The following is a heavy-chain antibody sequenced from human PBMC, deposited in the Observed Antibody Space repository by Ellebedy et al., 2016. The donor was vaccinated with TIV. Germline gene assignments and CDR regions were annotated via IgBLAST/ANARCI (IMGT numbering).Heavy chain of an antibody. J-gene: IGHJ4*02. CDR2: LSSNGGST. V-gene: IGHV3-64*04. D-gene: IGHD3-10*01. CDR1: GFTFSGYA. CDR3: AKGKVQNSFDY. Sequence: PGGSLRLSCSASGFTFSGYAMHWVRPAPGKGLEYVSALSSNGGSTYYVDSVKCRFTISRDNATNTLYMQMNSLRAEDTAVYYGAKGKVQNSFDYWGQGTLVIVSS.